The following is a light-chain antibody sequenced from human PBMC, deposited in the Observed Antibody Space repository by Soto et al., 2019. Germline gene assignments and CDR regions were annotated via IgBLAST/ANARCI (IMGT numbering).Light chain of an antibody. Sequence: QSVLTQPPSVSAAPGQKVTIACSGSSSNIGNNHLSWYQQVPGTAPKLLIYDSNERPSGIPDRFSGSKSDTSATLGITGLQTGDEADYYCGTWDSGLGAVVFGGGTELTVL. CDR3: GTWDSGLGAVV. CDR1: SSNIGNNH. J-gene: IGLJ2*01. CDR2: DSN. V-gene: IGLV1-51*01.